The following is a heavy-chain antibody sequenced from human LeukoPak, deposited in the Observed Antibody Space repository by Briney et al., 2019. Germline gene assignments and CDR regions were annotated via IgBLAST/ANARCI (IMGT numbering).Heavy chain of an antibody. V-gene: IGHV1-69*05. CDR1: GYTFTGYY. J-gene: IGHJ4*02. Sequence: ASVKVSCKASGYTFTGYYMHWVRQAPGQGLEWMGGIIPIFGTANYAQKFQGRVTITTDESTSTAYMELSSLRSEDTAVYYCARAGGYYYVQYYFDYWGQGTLVTVSS. CDR3: ARAGGYYYVQYYFDY. CDR2: IIPIFGTA. D-gene: IGHD3-22*01.